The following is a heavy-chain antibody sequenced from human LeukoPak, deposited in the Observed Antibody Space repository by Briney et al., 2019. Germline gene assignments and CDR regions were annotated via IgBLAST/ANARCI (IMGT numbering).Heavy chain of an antibody. CDR1: GGSISSYY. CDR2: ISYSGST. CDR3: AREAATIAY. V-gene: IGHV4-59*01. Sequence: PSETLTLTCTVSGGSISSYYWSWLRQPPGKGLEWIGYISYSGSTNYNPSLKSRVTISVDTSKNHFSLKLSSVTAPDTAVFYLAREAATIAYWGQGTLVTVSS. J-gene: IGHJ4*02. D-gene: IGHD5-12*01.